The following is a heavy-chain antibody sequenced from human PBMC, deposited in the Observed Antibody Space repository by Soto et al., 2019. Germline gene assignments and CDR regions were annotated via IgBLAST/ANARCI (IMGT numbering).Heavy chain of an antibody. J-gene: IGHJ6*02. CDR1: GFTFSSYA. CDR3: AKERIPAAIRYYYYGMDV. D-gene: IGHD2-2*02. V-gene: IGHV3-23*01. CDR2: ISGSGGST. Sequence: GSLRLSCAASGFTFSSYAMSWVRQAPGKGLEWVSAISGSGGSTYYADSVKGRFTISRDNSKNTLYLQVNSLRAEDTAVYYCAKERIPAAIRYYYYGMDVWGPGTTVTVSS.